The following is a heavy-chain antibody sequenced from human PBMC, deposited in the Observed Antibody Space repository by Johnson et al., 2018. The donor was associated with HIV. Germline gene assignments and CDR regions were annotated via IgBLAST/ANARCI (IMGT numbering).Heavy chain of an antibody. V-gene: IGHV3-30-3*01. J-gene: IGHJ3*02. Sequence: QVQLVESGGGVVQPGRSLRLSCAASEFTFSSYAMHWVRQAPGKGLEWVAVISYDGSNKYYADSVKGRFTISRDNSKTTLYLQMNSLRAEDTAVYYCARPRTGSDAFDIWGQGTMVTVSS. CDR1: EFTFSSYA. D-gene: IGHD7-27*01. CDR3: ARPRTGSDAFDI. CDR2: ISYDGSNK.